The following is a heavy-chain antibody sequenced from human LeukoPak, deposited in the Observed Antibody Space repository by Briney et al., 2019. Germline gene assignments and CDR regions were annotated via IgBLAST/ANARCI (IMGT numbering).Heavy chain of an antibody. CDR2: IYTSGST. V-gene: IGHV4-61*02. Sequence: TLSLTCTVSGGSISSGSYYWSWIRQPAGKGLEWIGRIYTSGSTNYNPSLKSRVTISVDTSKNQFSLKLSSVTAADTAVYYCARDAPFRWFDPWGQGTLVTVSS. CDR3: ARDAPFRWFDP. CDR1: GGSISSGSYY. J-gene: IGHJ5*02.